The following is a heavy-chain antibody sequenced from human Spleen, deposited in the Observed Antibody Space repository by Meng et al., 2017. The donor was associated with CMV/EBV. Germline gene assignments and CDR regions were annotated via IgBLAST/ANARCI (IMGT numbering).Heavy chain of an antibody. J-gene: IGHJ4*02. CDR3: TRLWDGYCSSTSCYQGTGFDY. CDR1: GFTFSGSA. D-gene: IGHD2-2*01. V-gene: IGHV3-73*01. CDR2: IRSKANSDAT. Sequence: GESLKISCAASGFTFSGSAMHWVRQVSGKGLEWVGRIRSKANSDATAYAASVKGRFTISRDDSKNTAYLQMNSLKTEDTAVYYCTRLWDGYCSSTSCYQGTGFDYWGQGTLVTVSS.